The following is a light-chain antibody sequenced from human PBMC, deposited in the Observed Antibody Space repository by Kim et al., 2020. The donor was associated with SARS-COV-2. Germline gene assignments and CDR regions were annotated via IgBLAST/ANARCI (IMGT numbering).Light chain of an antibody. CDR1: QSISSN. CDR3: QQSNNWPYT. CDR2: GAS. Sequence: SVCPGERATLSCRASQSISSNLAWYQQRPGQAPRLLIYGASTRAAGIPARFSGGGSGTEFTLTISSLQSEDFAVYYCQQSNNWPYTFGQGTKLEI. V-gene: IGKV3-15*01. J-gene: IGKJ2*01.